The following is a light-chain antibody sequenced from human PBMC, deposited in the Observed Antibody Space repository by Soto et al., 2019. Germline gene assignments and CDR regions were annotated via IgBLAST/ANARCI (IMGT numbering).Light chain of an antibody. CDR2: ATS. J-gene: IGKJ4*01. Sequence: DIQMTQSPSSLSASVGDRVTITCRASQDISTYLAWYQQKPGRAPKVLIRATSTLQSGVPSRFSGRGSGTDFTLSISNLQPEDSATYYCQQAKSLPLTFGGGTKVEIK. V-gene: IGKV1-12*01. CDR1: QDISTY. CDR3: QQAKSLPLT.